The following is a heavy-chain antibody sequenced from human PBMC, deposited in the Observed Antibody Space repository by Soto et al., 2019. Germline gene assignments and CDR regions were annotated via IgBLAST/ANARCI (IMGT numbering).Heavy chain of an antibody. Sequence: EVQLVESGGGLVQPGGSLRLSCAASRFTFTSSWMSWVRQAPGKGLEWVANIKQDGNEAYYLESVKGRFTISRDNAWTSLYLQMNSLSADDTAVYYCAGIQNNWFDPWAQRTLVTVAS. D-gene: IGHD1-20*01. CDR2: IKQDGNEA. J-gene: IGHJ5*02. CDR3: AGIQNNWFDP. V-gene: IGHV3-7*01. CDR1: RFTFTSSW.